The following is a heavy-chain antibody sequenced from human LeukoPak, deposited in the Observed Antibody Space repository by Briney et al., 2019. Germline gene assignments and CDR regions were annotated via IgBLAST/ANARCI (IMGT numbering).Heavy chain of an antibody. J-gene: IGHJ6*03. V-gene: IGHV3-23*01. CDR3: AKHSGHDSIYYYMDV. CDR2: ISGSGGST. D-gene: IGHD5-12*01. Sequence: GGSLRLSCAASGLAFSSYAMTWVRQPPGKGVEWVSAISGSGGSTYYADSVKGRFTISIDNSKNTLYLQMNSLRAEDTAVYYCAKHSGHDSIYYYMDVWGKGTTVTVSS. CDR1: GLAFSSYA.